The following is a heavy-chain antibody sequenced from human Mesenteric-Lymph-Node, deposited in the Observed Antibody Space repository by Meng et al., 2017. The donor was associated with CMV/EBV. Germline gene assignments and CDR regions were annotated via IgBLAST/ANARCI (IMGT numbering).Heavy chain of an antibody. Sequence: GESLKISCEASGFGFNVNAMSWVRQAPGKGLEWVSGLTSTYNRYYADSVKGRFTISRDNSKNTVYLQMNSLRVEDTAIYYCAKDAGWDSSGNLRFYFDFWGQGSLVTVSS. CDR3: AKDAGWDSSGNLRFYFDF. CDR2: LTSTYNR. V-gene: IGHV3-23*01. CDR1: GFGFNVNA. J-gene: IGHJ4*02. D-gene: IGHD3-22*01.